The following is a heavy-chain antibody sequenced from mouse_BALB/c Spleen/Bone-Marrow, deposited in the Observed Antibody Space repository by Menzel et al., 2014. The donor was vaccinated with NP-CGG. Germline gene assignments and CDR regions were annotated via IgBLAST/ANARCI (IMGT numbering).Heavy chain of an antibody. Sequence: EVMLVESGGGLVQPGGSLKLSCAASGFDFSRXWXSWARQAPGKGLEWIGEINPDSSTINYTPSLKDKFIISRDNAKNTLYLQMSKVRSEDTALYYCARQGYYGKGDYWGQGTTLTVSS. CDR1: GFDFSRXW. D-gene: IGHD2-1*01. J-gene: IGHJ2*01. CDR3: ARQGYYGKGDY. V-gene: IGHV4-1*02. CDR2: INPDSSTI.